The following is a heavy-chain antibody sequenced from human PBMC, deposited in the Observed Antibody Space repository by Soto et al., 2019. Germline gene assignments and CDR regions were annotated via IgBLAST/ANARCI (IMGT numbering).Heavy chain of an antibody. V-gene: IGHV1-46*01. J-gene: IGHJ4*02. D-gene: IGHD3-3*01. CDR3: SLRWSGYYATFDY. CDR1: GYTFTSYY. CDR2: INPSGGST. Sequence: ASVKVSCKASGYTFTSYYMHWVRQAPGQGLEWMGIINPSGGSTSYAQKFQGRVTMTRDTSTSTVYMELSSLRSEDTAVYYCSLRWSGYYATFDYWGQGTLVTVSS.